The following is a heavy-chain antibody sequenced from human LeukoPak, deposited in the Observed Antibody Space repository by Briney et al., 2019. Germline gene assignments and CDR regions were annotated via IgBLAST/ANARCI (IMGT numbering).Heavy chain of an antibody. CDR2: IYYSGST. J-gene: IGHJ3*02. CDR3: ARPCDPGGHDAFDI. CDR1: GGSISSYY. D-gene: IGHD3-16*01. V-gene: IGHV4-59*01. Sequence: SETLSLTCTVSGGSISSYYWSWIRQPPGKGLEWIGYIYYSGSTNYNPSLKSRVTISVDTSKNQFSLKLSSVTAADTAVYYCARPCDPGGHDAFDIWGQGTMVTVSS.